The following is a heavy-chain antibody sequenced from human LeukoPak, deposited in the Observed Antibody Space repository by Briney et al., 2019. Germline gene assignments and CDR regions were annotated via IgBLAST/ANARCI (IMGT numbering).Heavy chain of an antibody. Sequence: SETLSLTCTVSGGSISSGSYYWSWIRQPAGKGLEWIGRVYTSGSTKYNPSLKSRVTISVDTSKNQFSLKLSSVTAADTAVYYCARALGAFDIWGQGTMVTVSS. V-gene: IGHV4-61*02. J-gene: IGHJ3*02. CDR2: VYTSGST. CDR3: ARALGAFDI. CDR1: GGSISSGSYY.